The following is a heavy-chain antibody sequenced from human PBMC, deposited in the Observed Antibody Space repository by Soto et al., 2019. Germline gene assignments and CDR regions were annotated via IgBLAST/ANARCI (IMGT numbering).Heavy chain of an antibody. CDR2: INHSGRT. D-gene: IGHD3-16*02. J-gene: IGHJ6*02. CDR3: ARGGRLGVWGSYRYYYYGMDV. CDR1: GGSFSGYY. Sequence: SETLSLTCAVYGGSFSGYYWSWIRQPPGKGLEWIGEINHSGRTNYNPSLKSRVTISIDTSKNQLSLKLSSVTAAVTAVYYCARGGRLGVWGSYRYYYYGMDVWGQGTTVTVSS. V-gene: IGHV4-34*01.